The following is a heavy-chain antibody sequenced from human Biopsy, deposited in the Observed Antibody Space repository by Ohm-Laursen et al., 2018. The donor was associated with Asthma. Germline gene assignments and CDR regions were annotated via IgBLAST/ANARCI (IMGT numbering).Heavy chain of an antibody. Sequence: SLRLSCAASGFTFRSYAMHWVRQAPGKGLEWVAVGGSYYDGGLKYYADSVNGRFTVSRDDSKNTLYLQINSLRPDDTAVYYCARDVMEWYLPAFDFWGQGTLVTSPQ. CDR1: GFTFRSYA. D-gene: IGHD3-3*01. CDR2: GGSYYDGGLK. CDR3: ARDVMEWYLPAFDF. J-gene: IGHJ4*02. V-gene: IGHV3-30-3*01.